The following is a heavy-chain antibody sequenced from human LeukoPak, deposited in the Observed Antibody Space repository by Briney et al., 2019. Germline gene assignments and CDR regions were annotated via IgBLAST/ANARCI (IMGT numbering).Heavy chain of an antibody. CDR2: IYPGDSDT. J-gene: IGHJ6*02. V-gene: IGHV5-51*01. CDR1: GYSFTSYW. D-gene: IGHD3-16*01. CDR3: ARHHAMITSFDYGMDV. Sequence: GESLKISCKGSGYSFTSYWIGWVRQMPGKGLEWMGSIYPGDSDTRYSPSFQGQVTISADESISTAYLQLSGLKASDTAMYFCARHHAMITSFDYGMDVWGQGTTVTVSS.